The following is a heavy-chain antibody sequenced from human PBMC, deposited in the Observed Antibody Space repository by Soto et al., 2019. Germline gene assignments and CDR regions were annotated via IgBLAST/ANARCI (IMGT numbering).Heavy chain of an antibody. CDR3: ARGHIVSSNFYFMEV. CDR1: GGSISSYY. Sequence: PSETLSLTCIVSGGSISSYYWSWIRQSPGKGLEWIGENYHSGNTTYNPSLKSRVTISLDMARKQFSLKLTSVTAADSATYYCARGHIVSSNFYFMEVWGKGTTVTVSS. D-gene: IGHD3-16*02. J-gene: IGHJ6*03. CDR2: NYHSGNT. V-gene: IGHV4-59*12.